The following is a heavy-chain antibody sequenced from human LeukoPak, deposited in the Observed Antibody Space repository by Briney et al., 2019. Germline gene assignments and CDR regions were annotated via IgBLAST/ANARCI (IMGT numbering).Heavy chain of an antibody. Sequence: GASVKVSCKASGGTFSSYAISWVRQTPGQGLEWMGGIIPIFGTANYAQKFQGRVTITTDESTSTAYMELSSLRSEDTAVYYCAKDISGLYDSSGYFDYWGQGTLVTVSS. D-gene: IGHD3-22*01. CDR1: GGTFSSYA. V-gene: IGHV1-69*05. CDR2: IIPIFGTA. J-gene: IGHJ4*02. CDR3: AKDISGLYDSSGYFDY.